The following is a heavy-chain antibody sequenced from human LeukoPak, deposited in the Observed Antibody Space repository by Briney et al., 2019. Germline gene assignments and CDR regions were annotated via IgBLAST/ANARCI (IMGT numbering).Heavy chain of an antibody. V-gene: IGHV1-46*01. CDR2: INPSGGST. J-gene: IGHJ6*02. CDR3: ARYYYDSSGYLRGNGMDV. Sequence: ASVNVSCKASGYTFTSYYMHCVRHAPGQGLEWMGIINPSGGSTSYAQKFQGRVSMARDTSTSRVYMELSSLRAEDTAVYYCARYYYDSSGYLRGNGMDVWGRGPTVTVSS. CDR1: GYTFTSYY. D-gene: IGHD3-22*01.